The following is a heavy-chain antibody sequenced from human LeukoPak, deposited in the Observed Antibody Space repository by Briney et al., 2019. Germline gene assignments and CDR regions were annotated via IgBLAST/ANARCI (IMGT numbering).Heavy chain of an antibody. D-gene: IGHD2-2*01. CDR1: GFTFSGYA. J-gene: IGHJ4*02. CDR2: ISYDGSNK. V-gene: IGHV3-30-3*01. CDR3: TTGVVVPYYFDY. Sequence: GRSLRLSCAASGFTFSGYAMNWVRQAPGKGLEWLAVISYDGSNKYYADSVKGRFTISRDNSKNTLYLQMNSLRAEDTAVYYCTTGVVVPYYFDYWGQGTLVTVSS.